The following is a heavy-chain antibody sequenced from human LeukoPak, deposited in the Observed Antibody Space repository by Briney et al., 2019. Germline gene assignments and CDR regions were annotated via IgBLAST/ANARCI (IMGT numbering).Heavy chain of an antibody. J-gene: IGHJ4*02. V-gene: IGHV3-15*01. CDR2: ITSINDGETT. Sequence: GGSLRLSCAASGRIFSGAWMTWVRQPTGKGLEWVGLITSINDGETTAYAAPVKGRFTISRDDSKNTIYLQMNSLKTEDTAVYYCTTDNTIYNKVYRGQGTLVTVSS. CDR3: TTDNTIYNKVY. CDR1: GRIFSGAW. D-gene: IGHD5-24*01.